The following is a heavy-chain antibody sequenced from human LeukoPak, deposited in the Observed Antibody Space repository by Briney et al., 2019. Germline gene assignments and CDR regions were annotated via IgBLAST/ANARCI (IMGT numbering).Heavy chain of an antibody. V-gene: IGHV3-7*01. D-gene: IGHD6-13*01. CDR2: IKQDGSEK. Sequence: PGGSLRLSCAASGFTFSSYWMSWVRQAPGKGLEWVANIKQDGSEKNSVDSVKGRFTISRDNAKNPLYLQMNSLRVEDTAVYYCARDRYSSSWGQGTLVTVSS. CDR3: ARDRYSSS. CDR1: GFTFSSYW. J-gene: IGHJ4*02.